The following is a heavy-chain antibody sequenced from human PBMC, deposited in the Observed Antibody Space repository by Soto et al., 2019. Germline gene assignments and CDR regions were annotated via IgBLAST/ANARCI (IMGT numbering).Heavy chain of an antibody. D-gene: IGHD2-2*03. J-gene: IGHJ4*02. CDR2: INPSGGST. Sequence: QVQLVQSGAEVKKPGASVKVSCKASGYTFTSYYMHWVRQAPGQGLEWMGIINPSGGSTSYAQKSQGRVTMTXXTXTXXVYMELSSLRSEDTAVYYCAREPLGYCISTSCYVYWGQGTLVTVSS. CDR1: GYTFTSYY. V-gene: IGHV1-46*01. CDR3: AREPLGYCISTSCYVY.